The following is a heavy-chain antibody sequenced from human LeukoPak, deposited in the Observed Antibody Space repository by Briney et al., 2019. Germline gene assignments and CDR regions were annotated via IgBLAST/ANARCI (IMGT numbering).Heavy chain of an antibody. V-gene: IGHV3-30-3*01. D-gene: IGHD2-8*01. Sequence: GGSLRLSCAASGFTFSSYAMHWVRQAPGKGLEWVAVISYDGSNKYYADSVKGRFTISRDNSKNTLYLQMNGLRAEDTAVYYCARNDIVLMVYANWFDPWGQGTLVTVSS. CDR2: ISYDGSNK. CDR1: GFTFSSYA. J-gene: IGHJ5*02. CDR3: ARNDIVLMVYANWFDP.